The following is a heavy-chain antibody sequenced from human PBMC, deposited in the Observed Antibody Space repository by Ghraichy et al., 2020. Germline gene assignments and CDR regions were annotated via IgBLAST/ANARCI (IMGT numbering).Heavy chain of an antibody. CDR2: INSDGSST. Sequence: GESLNISCAASGFTFSSYWMHWVRQAPGKGLVWVSRINSDGSSTSYADSVKGRFTISRDNAKNTLYLQMNSLRAEDTAVYYCARDYCSGGSCYPYMDVWGKGTTVTVSS. CDR3: ARDYCSGGSCYPYMDV. V-gene: IGHV3-74*01. D-gene: IGHD2-15*01. J-gene: IGHJ6*03. CDR1: GFTFSSYW.